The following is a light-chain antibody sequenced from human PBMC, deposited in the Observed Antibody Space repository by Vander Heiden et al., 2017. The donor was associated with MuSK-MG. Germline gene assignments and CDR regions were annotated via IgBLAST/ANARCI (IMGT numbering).Light chain of an antibody. CDR1: NIGSKS. V-gene: IGLV3-21*02. J-gene: IGLJ1*01. CDR3: QVWDSSSDQYV. Sequence: SYVLTQPPSVPVAPGQTARITCGGTNIGSKSVHWYQKRPGQAPVLVVYDDIDRPSGIPERLSGSNSGNTAALTISRVEAGDEADYYCQVWDSSSDQYVFGTGTKVTVL. CDR2: DDI.